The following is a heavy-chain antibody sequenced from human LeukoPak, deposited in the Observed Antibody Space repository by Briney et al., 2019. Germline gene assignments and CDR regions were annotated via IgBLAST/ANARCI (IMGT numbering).Heavy chain of an antibody. CDR3: AGVPLYYYDSCGFPDAFGI. CDR1: GYTFTSYD. Sequence: ASVKVFCKASGYTFTSYDINWVRQATGQGLEWMGWMNPNSGNTGYAQKFQGRVAMTRNTSISTAYMELSILRSEDTAVYYCAGVPLYYYDSCGFPDAFGILGQGAMV. CDR2: MNPNSGNT. D-gene: IGHD3-22*01. J-gene: IGHJ3*02. V-gene: IGHV1-8*01.